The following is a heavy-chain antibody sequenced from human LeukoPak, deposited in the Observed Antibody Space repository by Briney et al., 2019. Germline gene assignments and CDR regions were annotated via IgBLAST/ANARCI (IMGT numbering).Heavy chain of an antibody. D-gene: IGHD6-13*01. CDR2: IYSGGST. Sequence: PGGSLRLSCAASGFTVSSNYMSWVRQAPGKGLEWASVIYSGGSTYYADSVKGRLTISRDNSKNTLYLQMNSLRAEDTAVYYCAKQQTYTSWYADLDYWGQGTLVTVSS. V-gene: IGHV3-53*01. CDR3: AKQQTYTSWYADLDY. J-gene: IGHJ4*02. CDR1: GFTVSSNY.